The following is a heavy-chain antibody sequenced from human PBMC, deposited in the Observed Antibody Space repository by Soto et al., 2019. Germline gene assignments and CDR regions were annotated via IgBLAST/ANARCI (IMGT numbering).Heavy chain of an antibody. CDR1: GFTFSTYA. V-gene: IGHV3-23*01. J-gene: IGHJ4*02. CDR2: ISGSGGST. D-gene: IGHD3-22*01. Sequence: PGGSLRLSCAASGFTFSTYAMSWVRQAPGKGLEWVSVISGSGGSTYYGDSVKGRFTISRDNSKNTLYLQMNSLRAEDTAVYYCANLNYYDSSGYYYPFDYWGQGTLVTVSS. CDR3: ANLNYYDSSGYYYPFDY.